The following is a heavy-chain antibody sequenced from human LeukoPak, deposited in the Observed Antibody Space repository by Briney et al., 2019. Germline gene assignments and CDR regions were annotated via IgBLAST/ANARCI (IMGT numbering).Heavy chain of an antibody. Sequence: GASVKVSCKASGGTFSSYAISWVRQAPGQGLEWMGGIIPIFGTANYAQKFQGRVTITADESTSIAYMELSSLRSEDTAVYYCARWISGSYFWFDPWGQGTLVTVSS. V-gene: IGHV1-69*13. CDR1: GGTFSSYA. CDR2: IIPIFGTA. CDR3: ARWISGSYFWFDP. J-gene: IGHJ5*02. D-gene: IGHD1-26*01.